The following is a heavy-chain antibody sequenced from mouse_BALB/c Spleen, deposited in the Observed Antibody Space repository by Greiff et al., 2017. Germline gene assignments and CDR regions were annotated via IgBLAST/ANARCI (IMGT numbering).Heavy chain of an antibody. J-gene: IGHJ4*01. CDR1: GFTFSSYG. D-gene: IGHD3-2*01. CDR3: ARATARATAMDY. Sequence: EVQLVESGGDLVKPGGSLKLSCAASGFTFSSYGMSWVRQTPDKRLEWVATISSGGSYTYYPDSVKGRFTISRDNAKNTLYLQMSSLKSEDTAMYYCARATARATAMDYWGQGTSVTVSS. CDR2: ISSGGSYT. V-gene: IGHV5-6*01.